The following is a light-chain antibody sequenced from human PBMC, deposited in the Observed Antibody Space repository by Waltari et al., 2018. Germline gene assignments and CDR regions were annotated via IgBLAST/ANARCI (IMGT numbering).Light chain of an antibody. CDR3: QQYNSYSRT. J-gene: IGKJ1*01. V-gene: IGKV1-5*03. CDR1: QSISSW. CDR2: KAS. Sequence: DIQMTQSPSTLSASVGDRVTITCRASQSISSWWAWYQQEPGKAPKILIYKASSLESGVASRFSGSGSGTEFTLTISSRQPDDFATYYCQQYNSYSRTFGQGTKVEIK.